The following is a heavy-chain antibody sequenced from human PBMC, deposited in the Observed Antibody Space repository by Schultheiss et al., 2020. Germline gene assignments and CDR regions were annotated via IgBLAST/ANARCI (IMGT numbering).Heavy chain of an antibody. J-gene: IGHJ6*03. CDR1: GGSVNTYN. Sequence: SQTLSLTCVVSGGSVNTYNWTWIRQPPGTGLEWIGEINHSGSTDYSPSLRSRVKISVDASKNEVSLHLNSVTAADTAVYFCARHQEDYDFWSGYYYMDVWGKGTTVTVSS. CDR2: INHSGST. CDR3: ARHQEDYDFWSGYYYMDV. D-gene: IGHD3-3*01. V-gene: IGHV4-34*01.